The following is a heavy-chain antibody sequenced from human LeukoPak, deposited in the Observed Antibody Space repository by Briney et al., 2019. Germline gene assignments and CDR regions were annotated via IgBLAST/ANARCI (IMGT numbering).Heavy chain of an antibody. J-gene: IGHJ4*02. CDR2: IYYSGST. Sequence: SQTLSLTCTVSGGSTSSGDYYWSWIRQPPGKGLEWIGYIYYSGSTYYNPSLKSRVSISVDMSNNQFSLKLSSVAAADAAVYYCAGWRGSGYYSLPGYWGQGTLVTVSS. V-gene: IGHV4-30-4*01. CDR3: AGWRGSGYYSLPGY. D-gene: IGHD3-22*01. CDR1: GGSTSSGDYY.